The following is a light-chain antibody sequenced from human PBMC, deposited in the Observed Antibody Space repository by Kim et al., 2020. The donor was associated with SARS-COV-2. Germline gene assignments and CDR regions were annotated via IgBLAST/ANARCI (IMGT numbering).Light chain of an antibody. CDR2: EDN. CDR3: QSYDSTDWV. Sequence: NFMLTQPHSVSESPGKTVAISCTRSSGSIASSYVQWYQQRPGSAPTTVIYEDNRRPSGVPDRFSGSIDSSANSATLTISGLKTEDEADYFCQSYDSTDWVFGGGTKLTVL. J-gene: IGLJ3*02. V-gene: IGLV6-57*04. CDR1: SGSIASSY.